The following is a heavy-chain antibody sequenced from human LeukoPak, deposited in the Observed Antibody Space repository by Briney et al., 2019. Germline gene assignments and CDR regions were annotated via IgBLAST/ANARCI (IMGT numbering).Heavy chain of an antibody. D-gene: IGHD2-2*01. CDR2: ISSSSSYI. CDR3: ASTDCSSTSCPNYYFDY. Sequence: GGSLRLSCAASGFTFSSYSMTWVRQAPGKGLEGVSSISSSSSYIFYADSVKGRFTISRDNAKNSLYLQMNSLRAEDTAVYYCASTDCSSTSCPNYYFDYWGQGTLVTVSS. CDR1: GFTFSSYS. J-gene: IGHJ4*02. V-gene: IGHV3-21*01.